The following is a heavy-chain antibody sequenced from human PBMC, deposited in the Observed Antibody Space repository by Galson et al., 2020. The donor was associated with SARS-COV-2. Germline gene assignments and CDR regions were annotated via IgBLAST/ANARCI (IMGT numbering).Heavy chain of an antibody. CDR3: ARSHVWFGELLFSSDAFDI. D-gene: IGHD3-10*01. V-gene: IGHV1-18*04. CDR2: ISAYNGNT. J-gene: IGHJ3*02. CDR1: GYTFTSYG. Sequence: ASVKVSCKASGYTFTSYGISWVRQAPGQGLEWMGWISAYNGNTNYAQKLQGRVTMTTDTSTSTAYMELRSLRSDDTAVYYCARSHVWFGELLFSSDAFDIWGQGTMVTVSS.